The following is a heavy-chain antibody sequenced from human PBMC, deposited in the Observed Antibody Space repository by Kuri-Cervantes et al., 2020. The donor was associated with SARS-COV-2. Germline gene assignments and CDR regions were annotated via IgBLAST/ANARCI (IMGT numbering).Heavy chain of an antibody. CDR2: INPSGGST. Sequence: ASVKVSCKASGYTFTSYYVHWVRQAPGQGLEWVGIINPSGGSTSYAQKFQGRVTMTRDTSTSTVYMELSSLRSEDTAVYYCARAELTGIDYWGQGTLVTVSS. V-gene: IGHV1-46*01. D-gene: IGHD7-27*01. CDR1: GYTFTSYY. J-gene: IGHJ4*02. CDR3: ARAELTGIDY.